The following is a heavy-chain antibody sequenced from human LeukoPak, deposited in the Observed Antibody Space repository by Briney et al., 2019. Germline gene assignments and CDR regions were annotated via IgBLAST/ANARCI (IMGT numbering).Heavy chain of an antibody. CDR1: GFTFSSYA. J-gene: IGHJ4*02. Sequence: PGGSLRLSCAASGFTFSSYAMNWVRQAPGKGREWVSAISDSGGSTYYADSVKGRFTISRDNSKNTLYLQMNSLRAEVTAVYYCAKGTSLINILTGYFYYFDYSGQGTLVTVSS. CDR3: AKGTSLINILTGYFYYFDY. D-gene: IGHD3-9*01. V-gene: IGHV3-23*01. CDR2: ISDSGGST.